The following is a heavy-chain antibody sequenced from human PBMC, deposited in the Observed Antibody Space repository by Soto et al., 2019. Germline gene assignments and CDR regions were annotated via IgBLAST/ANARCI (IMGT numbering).Heavy chain of an antibody. D-gene: IGHD5-12*01. V-gene: IGHV1-18*01. CDR1: GYTFTSYG. CDR2: ISGHNGNT. J-gene: IGHJ4*02. CDR3: ARDLGGFPDY. Sequence: QVQLVQSGAEVKKPGASVKVSCKASGYTFTSYGISWVRQAPGQGLEWMGWISGHNGNTYFAQKPXGXAXMXTDTSTSTAYMDLRSLRSDDTAVYYCARDLGGFPDYWGQGTLVTVSS.